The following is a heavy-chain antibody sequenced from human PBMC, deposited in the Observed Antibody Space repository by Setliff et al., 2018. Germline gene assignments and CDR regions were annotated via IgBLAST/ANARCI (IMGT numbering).Heavy chain of an antibody. Sequence: SETLSLTCAVSGYSISSGYYWGWIRQPPGKGLEWIGSIYYSGSTYYNPSLKSRVTISVDTSKNQFSLKLSSVTAADTAVYYCAKVNNRFWSGYYPYYYGMDVWGQGTTVTVSS. V-gene: IGHV4-38-2*01. CDR2: IYYSGST. J-gene: IGHJ6*02. CDR1: GYSISSGYY. CDR3: AKVNNRFWSGYYPYYYGMDV. D-gene: IGHD3-3*01.